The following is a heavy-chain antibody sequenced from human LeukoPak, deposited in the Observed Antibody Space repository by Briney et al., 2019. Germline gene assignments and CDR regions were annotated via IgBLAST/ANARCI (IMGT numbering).Heavy chain of an antibody. CDR2: IYTSGST. Sequence: PSETLSLTCTVSGGSISSYYWSWIRQPAGKGLEWIGRIYTSGSTNYNPSLKSRVTMSVDTSKNQFSLKLSSVTAADTAVHYCARETSVGWSSTSSPFDYWGQGTLFTVSS. J-gene: IGHJ4*02. V-gene: IGHV4-4*07. CDR3: ARETSVGWSSTSSPFDY. CDR1: GGSISSYY. D-gene: IGHD2-2*01.